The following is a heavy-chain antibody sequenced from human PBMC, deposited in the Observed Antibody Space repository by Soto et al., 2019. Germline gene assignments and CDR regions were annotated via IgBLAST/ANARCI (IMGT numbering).Heavy chain of an antibody. Sequence: PGESLKISCKGSGYMLTNSWIAWVRQMPGKGLDWMGLVFPADSDTRYSPSFQGQVTISADKSTNTAYLQWNSLKASDTAMYYWATLGARFSQSLDFWGQGTRVTVSS. CDR3: ATLGARFSQSLDF. CDR1: GYMLTNSW. V-gene: IGHV5-51*01. CDR2: VFPADSDT. J-gene: IGHJ4*02.